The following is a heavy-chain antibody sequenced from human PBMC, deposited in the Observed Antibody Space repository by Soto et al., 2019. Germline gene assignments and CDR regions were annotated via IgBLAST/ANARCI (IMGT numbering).Heavy chain of an antibody. Sequence: GSLRLCCAASGFTFSSYSMNWVRQAPGKGLEWVSSISSSSSYIYYADSVKGRFTISRDNAKNSLYLQMNSLRAEDTAVYYCARDPRPGFMGPIDYWGQGTLVTVSS. CDR2: ISSSSSYI. CDR3: ARDPRPGFMGPIDY. V-gene: IGHV3-21*01. CDR1: GFTFSSYS. J-gene: IGHJ4*02. D-gene: IGHD3-9*01.